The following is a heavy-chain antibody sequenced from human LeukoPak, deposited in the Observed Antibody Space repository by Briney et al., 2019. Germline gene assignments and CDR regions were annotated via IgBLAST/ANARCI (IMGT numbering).Heavy chain of an antibody. CDR2: IVVGSGTT. Sequence: SVKVSCKASGFTFTSSAVQWVRQARGQRLEWIGWIVVGSGTTNYAQKFQERVTITRDISTSTAYMELSSLRSEDTAVYYCAALWFGGNAFDIWGQGTMVTVSS. CDR3: AALWFGGNAFDI. D-gene: IGHD3-10*01. V-gene: IGHV1-58*01. CDR1: GFTFTSSA. J-gene: IGHJ3*02.